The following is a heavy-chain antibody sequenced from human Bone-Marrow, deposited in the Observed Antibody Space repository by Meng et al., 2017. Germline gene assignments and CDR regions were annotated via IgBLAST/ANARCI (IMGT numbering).Heavy chain of an antibody. D-gene: IGHD4-17*01. V-gene: IGHV4-61*01. J-gene: IGHJ3*02. CDR1: GGSVSSGCYY. CDR2: IYYSGST. CDR3: ARDTTVTTREDDAFDI. Sequence: SETLSLTCTVSGGSVSSGCYYWSWIRQPPGKGLEWIGYIYYSGSTNYNPSLKSRVTISVDTSKNQFPLKLSSVTAADTAVYYCARDTTVTTREDDAFDIWGQGTMVTVSS.